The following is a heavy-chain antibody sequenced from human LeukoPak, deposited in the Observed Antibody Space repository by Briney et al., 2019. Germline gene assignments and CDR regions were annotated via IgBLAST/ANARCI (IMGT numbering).Heavy chain of an antibody. Sequence: NPSGTLSLTCTVSGGPINGSDWWNWVRQPPGKGLEWIGEVSHSGTVNYNPSLKSRVAISVDESKNQISLKLTSVTAADTAVYYCARDSASGSSWHFDYWGQGTLVTVSS. V-gene: IGHV4-4*02. D-gene: IGHD6-13*01. J-gene: IGHJ4*02. CDR2: VSHSGTV. CDR3: ARDSASGSSWHFDY. CDR1: GGPINGSDW.